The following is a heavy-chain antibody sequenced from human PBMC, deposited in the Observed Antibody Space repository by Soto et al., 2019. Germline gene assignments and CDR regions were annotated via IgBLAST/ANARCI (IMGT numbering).Heavy chain of an antibody. D-gene: IGHD1-26*01. V-gene: IGHV3-23*01. CDR1: GFTFSSYA. J-gene: IGHJ6*02. CDR3: AKEIAEPEFGRYYGMDV. CDR2: ISGSGGST. Sequence: HPGGSLRLSCAASGFTFSSYAMSWVRQAPGKGLEWVSAISGSGGSTYYADSVKGRFTISGDNSKNTLYLQMNSLRAEDTAVYYCAKEIAEPEFGRYYGMDVWGQGTTVTVSS.